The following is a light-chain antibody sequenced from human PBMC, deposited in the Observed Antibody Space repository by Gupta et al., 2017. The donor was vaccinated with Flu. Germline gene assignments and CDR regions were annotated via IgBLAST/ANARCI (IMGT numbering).Light chain of an antibody. CDR2: WAS. Sequence: DIVMTQSPDSLALSLGERATINCKASQTVLYKSNNSNYLAWYQQKPGQPPKLLIYWASTRESGVPDRFSGSGSGTDFTLTISSLQAEDVAFYYCQQYCTTPYTFGQGTKLEIK. CDR3: QQYCTTPYT. V-gene: IGKV4-1*01. CDR1: QTVLYKSNNSNY. J-gene: IGKJ2*01.